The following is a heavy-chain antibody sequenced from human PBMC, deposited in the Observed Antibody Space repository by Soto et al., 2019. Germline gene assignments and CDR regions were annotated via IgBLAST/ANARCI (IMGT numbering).Heavy chain of an antibody. V-gene: IGHV3-23*01. D-gene: IGHD3-22*01. CDR2: ISGSGGST. Sequence: PGGPLRLSCAASGFTFSSYAISWVRQAPGKGLEWVSAISGSGGSTYYADSVKGRFTISRDNSKNTLYLQMNSLRAEDTAVYYCAISGGASIYYEASSNWFDPWGQGTLVNVSS. J-gene: IGHJ5*02. CDR1: GFTFSSYA. CDR3: AISGGASIYYEASSNWFDP.